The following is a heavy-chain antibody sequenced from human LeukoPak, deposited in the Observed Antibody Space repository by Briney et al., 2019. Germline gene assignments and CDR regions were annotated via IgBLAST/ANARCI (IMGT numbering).Heavy chain of an antibody. J-gene: IGHJ5*02. D-gene: IGHD5-12*01. CDR2: IYSAGNT. CDR1: GFTVSSNY. Sequence: GGSLRLSCAASGFTVSSNYMSWVRQAPGKGLEWVSFIYSAGNTYYADFVKGRFTISRHTSKNTLYLQMNSLRSEDTAVYYCARGKYSGYDNWFDPWGQGTLVTVSS. V-gene: IGHV3-53*04. CDR3: ARGKYSGYDNWFDP.